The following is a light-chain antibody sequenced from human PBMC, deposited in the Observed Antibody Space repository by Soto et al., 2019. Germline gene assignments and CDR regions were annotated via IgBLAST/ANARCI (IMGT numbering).Light chain of an antibody. J-gene: IGKJ1*01. Sequence: DIQMTQSPSSLSASVGDRVTITCRASQTISSYLNWYQQKPGKAPKLLIYAAAILQVGVPSRFSGSGSGTDYTLTISSLQAEDFATYYCLQDFNYPWTFGQGTKVEI. CDR2: AAA. CDR1: QTISSY. CDR3: LQDFNYPWT. V-gene: IGKV1-39*01.